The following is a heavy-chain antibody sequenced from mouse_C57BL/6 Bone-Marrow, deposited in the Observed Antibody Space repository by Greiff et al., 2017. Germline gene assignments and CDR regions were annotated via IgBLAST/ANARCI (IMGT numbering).Heavy chain of an antibody. CDR1: GFSLTSYG. CDR2: IWSGGST. Sequence: VQLQQSGPGLVQPSQSLSITCTVSGFSLTSYGVHWVRQSPGKGLEWLGVIWSGGSTDYNAAFISRLGIGTDNTKSQVFFKMNRLQAADTAIYYCAREYLRLGDTTAMDYWGQGTSVTVSS. CDR3: AREYLRLGDTTAMDY. J-gene: IGHJ4*01. V-gene: IGHV2-2*01. D-gene: IGHD3-2*02.